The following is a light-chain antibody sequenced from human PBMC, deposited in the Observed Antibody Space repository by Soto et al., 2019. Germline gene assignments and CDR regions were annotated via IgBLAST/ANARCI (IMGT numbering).Light chain of an antibody. J-gene: IGLJ2*01. Sequence: QSVLPQPPSASGSPGQSVTISCTGTSSDVGGYNYVSWYQQHPGKAPKLMIYEVSKRPSGVPDRFSGSKSGNTASLTVSGLQAEDEADYYCSSYAGSNNLGVFGGVTKLPVL. CDR3: SSYAGSNNLGV. V-gene: IGLV2-8*01. CDR1: SSDVGGYNY. CDR2: EVS.